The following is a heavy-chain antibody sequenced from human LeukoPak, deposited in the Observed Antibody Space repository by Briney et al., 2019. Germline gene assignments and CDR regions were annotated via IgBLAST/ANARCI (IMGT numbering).Heavy chain of an antibody. D-gene: IGHD3-16*01. CDR1: GFTFNTYT. CDR3: AKGGGGMDI. Sequence: GGSLRLSCAASGFTFNTYTLSWVRQAPGRGLEWVSAISGSGGSTYYADSVKGRFTISRDNSKNTLYLQMNSLRAEDTAVYYCAKGGGGMDIWGQGTMVTVSS. V-gene: IGHV3-23*01. J-gene: IGHJ3*02. CDR2: ISGSGGST.